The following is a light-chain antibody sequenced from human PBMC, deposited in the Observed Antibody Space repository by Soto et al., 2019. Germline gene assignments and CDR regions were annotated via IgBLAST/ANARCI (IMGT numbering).Light chain of an antibody. CDR3: QQYNGYPWT. CDR2: KAS. Sequence: DIQMTQSPSSLSASVGDRVTITCRASQSIASYLNWYQQKPGKAPNLLIYKASSLEGGVPSRFSGSGSGTEFTLTISSLQPDDFATYYCQQYNGYPWTFGQGTKVEIK. J-gene: IGKJ1*01. CDR1: QSIASY. V-gene: IGKV1-5*03.